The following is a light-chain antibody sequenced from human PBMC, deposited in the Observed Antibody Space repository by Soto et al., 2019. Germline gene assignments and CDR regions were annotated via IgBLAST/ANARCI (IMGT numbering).Light chain of an antibody. J-gene: IGKJ1*01. CDR1: QSISSY. CDR3: QQSYNTPWT. V-gene: IGKV1-39*01. Sequence: DIQMTQSPSSLSASVGDRVTITCRASQSISSYLNWYQQRPGTAPKLLISAASSLQSGVPSRFSGSGSGTEFTLTISSLQPEDFATYYCQQSYNTPWTFGQGTKVEVK. CDR2: AAS.